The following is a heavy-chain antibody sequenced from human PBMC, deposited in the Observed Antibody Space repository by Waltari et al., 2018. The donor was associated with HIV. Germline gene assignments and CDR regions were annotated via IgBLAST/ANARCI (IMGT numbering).Heavy chain of an antibody. J-gene: IGHJ6*02. D-gene: IGHD3-22*01. CDR2: MNPNSGNT. Sequence: QVHLVQSGPEVKRPGASVKISCKAYGYNFINFDVNWVRQADGQGPEWLGWMNPNSGNTASPYIFEERVTMTRDVSTDTAYLEMSGLTPEDTAIYYCARNSSGKGNRYFYYGLDVWGQGTPVTV. V-gene: IGHV1-8*02. CDR3: ARNSSGKGNRYFYYGLDV. CDR1: GYNFINFD.